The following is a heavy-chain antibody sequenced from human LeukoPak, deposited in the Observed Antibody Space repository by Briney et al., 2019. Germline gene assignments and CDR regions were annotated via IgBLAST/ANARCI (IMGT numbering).Heavy chain of an antibody. CDR3: ARQYCGGDCYPEPDAFDI. Sequence: GESLNISCKGSGFSLTNYWIGWVRQVPGKGLDWMGIIYPGDSDTRDSPSFQGQVTISADKSINTAHLQWSSLKASDTAMYYCARQYCGGDCYPEPDAFDIWGQGTMVTVSS. CDR1: GFSLTNYW. CDR2: IYPGDSDT. V-gene: IGHV5-51*01. J-gene: IGHJ3*02. D-gene: IGHD2-21*02.